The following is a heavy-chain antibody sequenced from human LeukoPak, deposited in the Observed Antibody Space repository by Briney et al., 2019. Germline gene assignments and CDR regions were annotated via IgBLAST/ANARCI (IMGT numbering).Heavy chain of an antibody. D-gene: IGHD6-13*01. Sequence: GGSLRLSCAASGFTFSSYSMNWVRQAPGKGLEWVSSISSSISYIYYADSVKGRFTISRDNAKNSLYLQMNSLRAEDTAVYYCARGGQQLVTYFDYWGQGILVTVSS. V-gene: IGHV3-21*01. J-gene: IGHJ4*02. CDR2: ISSSISYI. CDR1: GFTFSSYS. CDR3: ARGGQQLVTYFDY.